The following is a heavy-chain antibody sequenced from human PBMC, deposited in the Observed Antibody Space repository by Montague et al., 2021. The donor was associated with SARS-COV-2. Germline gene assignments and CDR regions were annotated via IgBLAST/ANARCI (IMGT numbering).Heavy chain of an antibody. CDR2: IYWDDDK. V-gene: IGHV2-5*02. D-gene: IGHD2-8*01. Sequence: PALGKPTQTLTLTCTFSGFSLSTSGVGVGWIRQPPGKALEWLALIYWDDDKRYSPSLKSRLTITKDTSKNQVVLTMTNMDPVDTATYYCAHREVFRAFDIWGQGTMVTVSS. J-gene: IGHJ3*02. CDR3: AHREVFRAFDI. CDR1: GFSLSTSGVG.